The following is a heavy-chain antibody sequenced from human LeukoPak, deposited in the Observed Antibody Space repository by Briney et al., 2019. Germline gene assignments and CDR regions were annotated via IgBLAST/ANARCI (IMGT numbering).Heavy chain of an antibody. V-gene: IGHV4-34*01. CDR1: GGSFSGYY. CDR2: INHSGST. Sequence: PSETLSLTCAVYGGSFSGYYWSWIHQPPGKRLEWIGEINHSGSTNYNPSLKSRVTISVDTSKNQFSLKLSSVTAADTAVYYCARGRAQLRFLEWLSRGYYYYYGMDVWGQGTTVTVSS. J-gene: IGHJ6*02. D-gene: IGHD3-3*01. CDR3: ARGRAQLRFLEWLSRGYYYYYGMDV.